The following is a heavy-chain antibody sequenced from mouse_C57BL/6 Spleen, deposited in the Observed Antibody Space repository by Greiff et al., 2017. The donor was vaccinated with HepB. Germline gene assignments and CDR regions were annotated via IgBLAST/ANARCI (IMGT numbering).Heavy chain of an antibody. V-gene: IGHV1-81*01. CDR2: IYPRSGNT. J-gene: IGHJ1*03. D-gene: IGHD4-1*01. CDR3: ARRSDLTGTYYWYFDV. Sequence: VQLQQSGAELARPGASVKLSCKASGYTFTSYGISWVKQRTGQGLEWIGEIYPRSGNTYYNEKFKGKATLTADKSSSTAYMELRSLTSEDSAVYFCARRSDLTGTYYWYFDVWGTGTTVTVSS. CDR1: GYTFTSYG.